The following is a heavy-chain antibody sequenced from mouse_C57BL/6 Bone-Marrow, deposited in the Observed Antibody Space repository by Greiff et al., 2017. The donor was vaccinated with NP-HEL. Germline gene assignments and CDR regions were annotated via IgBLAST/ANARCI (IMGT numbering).Heavy chain of an antibody. V-gene: IGHV6-6*01. CDR3: TRKYFDY. CDR2: IRNKANNHAT. Sequence: VQLKESGGGLVQPGGSMKLSCAASGFTFSDAWMDWVRQSPEKGLEWVADIRNKANNHATYYAESVKGRFTISRDDSKSSVYLQMNSLRAEDTGIYYCTRKYFDYWGQGTTLTVSS. CDR1: GFTFSDAW. J-gene: IGHJ2*01.